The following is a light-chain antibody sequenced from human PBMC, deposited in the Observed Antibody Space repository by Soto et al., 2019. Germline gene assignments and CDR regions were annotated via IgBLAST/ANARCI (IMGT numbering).Light chain of an antibody. CDR2: EGS. Sequence: QSVLTQPASVSGSPGQSITISCTGTSSDVGSYNLVSWYQQHPGKAPKLMIYEGSKRPSGVSNRFSGSKSGNTASLTISGLQAEAAAGYSCCSYAGSSTFVVFGGGTKLTVL. J-gene: IGLJ2*01. CDR3: CSYAGSSTFVV. CDR1: SSDVGSYNL. V-gene: IGLV2-23*03.